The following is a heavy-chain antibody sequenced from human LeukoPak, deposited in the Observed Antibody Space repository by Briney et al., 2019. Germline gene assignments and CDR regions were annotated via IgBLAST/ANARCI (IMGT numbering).Heavy chain of an antibody. J-gene: IGHJ3*02. D-gene: IGHD5-12*01. V-gene: IGHV3-30*02. CDR3: AKAADYAFDI. CDR2: IRYDESNK. Sequence: GGSLRLSCAASGFTFSNYDMHWVRQAPGKGLEWVAFIRYDESNKYYADSVKGRFTISRDNSKDTLYLQMNSLRAEDTAVYYCAKAADYAFDIWGQGTMVTVSS. CDR1: GFTFSNYD.